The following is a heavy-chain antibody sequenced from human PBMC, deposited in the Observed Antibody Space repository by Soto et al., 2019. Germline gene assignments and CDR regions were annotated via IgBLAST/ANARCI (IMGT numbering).Heavy chain of an antibody. CDR2: ISAYNGNT. CDR1: GYTFTSYG. D-gene: IGHD3-9*01. V-gene: IGHV1-18*04. Sequence: ASVKVSCKASGYTFTSYGISWVRQAPGQGLEWMGWISAYNGNTNYAQKLQGRVTMTTDTSTSTAYMELRSLRSDDTAVYYCARDRTYDILTGYLNWFDPWGQGTLFTVSS. J-gene: IGHJ5*02. CDR3: ARDRTYDILTGYLNWFDP.